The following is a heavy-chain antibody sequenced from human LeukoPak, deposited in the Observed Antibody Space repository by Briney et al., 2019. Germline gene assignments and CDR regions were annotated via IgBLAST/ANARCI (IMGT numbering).Heavy chain of an antibody. CDR1: GYTFTSYD. D-gene: IGHD6-6*01. CDR3: ARGIAARPIDY. CDR2: MNPNSGNT. J-gene: IGHJ4*02. V-gene: IGHV1-8*01. Sequence: ASVKVSFKSSGYTFTSYDINWLRQATGQGLEWMGWMNPNSGNTGYAQKFQGRVTMTRNTSISTAYMELSSLRSEDTAVYYCARGIAARPIDYWGQGTLVTVSS.